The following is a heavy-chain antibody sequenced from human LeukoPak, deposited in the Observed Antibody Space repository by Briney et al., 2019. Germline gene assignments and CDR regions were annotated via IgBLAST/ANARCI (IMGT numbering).Heavy chain of an antibody. CDR1: GFTFSSYA. CDR3: ARDRGDYFGPLDY. J-gene: IGHJ4*02. V-gene: IGHV3-23*01. Sequence: GGSLRLSCAASGFTFSSYAMSWVRQAPGKGLEWVSSISGSGNRTYYADSVKGRFTISRDNSKNTLFLQMNSLRAEDTAVYYCARDRGDYFGPLDYWGQGTLVTVSS. D-gene: IGHD4-17*01. CDR2: ISGSGNRT.